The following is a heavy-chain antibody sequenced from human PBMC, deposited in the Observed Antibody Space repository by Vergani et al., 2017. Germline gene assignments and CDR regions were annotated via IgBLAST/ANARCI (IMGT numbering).Heavy chain of an antibody. CDR2: ISAYNGNT. Sequence: QVQLVQSGAEVKKPGASVKVSCKASGYTFTSYGISWVRQAPGQGLEWMGWISAYNGNTNYAQKLQGRVTMTTDTSTSTAYMELRSLRSDDTAVYYCARDLIVVVPARYYYYGMDVWGQGTTVTVSS. CDR1: GYTFTSYG. CDR3: ARDLIVVVPARYYYYGMDV. D-gene: IGHD2-2*01. J-gene: IGHJ6*02. V-gene: IGHV1-18*04.